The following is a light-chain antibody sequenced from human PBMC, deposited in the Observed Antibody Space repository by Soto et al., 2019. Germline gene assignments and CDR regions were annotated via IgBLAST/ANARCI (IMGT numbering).Light chain of an antibody. CDR1: SSDVGSYNL. Sequence: QSALTQPASVSGSPGQSITISCTGTSSDVGSYNLVSWYQQHPGKAPKLMIYEVNKRPSGVSSRFSGSKSGNTASLTISGLQADDEADYYCCSYAGSTTLVFGGGTKVTV. J-gene: IGLJ2*01. V-gene: IGLV2-23*02. CDR3: CSYAGSTTLV. CDR2: EVN.